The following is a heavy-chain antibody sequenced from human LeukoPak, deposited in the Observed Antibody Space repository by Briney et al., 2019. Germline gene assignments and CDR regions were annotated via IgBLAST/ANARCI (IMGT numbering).Heavy chain of an antibody. CDR2: IYYSGST. J-gene: IGHJ4*02. Sequence: SETLSLTCTVSGGSISSYYWSWIRQPPGKGLEWIGYIYYSGSTNYNPSLKSRVTISVDTSKNQFSLKLSSVTAADTAVYYCASGFKWIFATGGFDYWGQGTLVTVSS. CDR1: GGSISSYY. D-gene: IGHD2-2*03. CDR3: ASGFKWIFATGGFDY. V-gene: IGHV4-59*01.